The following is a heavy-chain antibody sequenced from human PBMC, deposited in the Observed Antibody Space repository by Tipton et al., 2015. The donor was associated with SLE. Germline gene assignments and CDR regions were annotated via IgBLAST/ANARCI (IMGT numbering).Heavy chain of an antibody. CDR1: GGSISNYY. D-gene: IGHD2-15*01. CDR2: IYYSGST. V-gene: IGHV4-59*01. J-gene: IGHJ2*01. Sequence: TLSLTCTVSGGSISNYYWSWIRQPPGKGLYWIGYIYYSGSTNYNPSLKSRVTISVDTSKNQFSLKLSSVTAADTALYYCARTATSGAAGWYFDLWGRGTLVTVSS. CDR3: ARTATSGAAGWYFDL.